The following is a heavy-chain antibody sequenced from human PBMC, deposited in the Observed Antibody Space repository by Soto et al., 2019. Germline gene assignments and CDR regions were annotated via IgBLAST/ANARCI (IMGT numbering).Heavy chain of an antibody. V-gene: IGHV1-18*01. Sequence: QVPLVQSGPEVKEPGASVKVSCKASGYTFTSRGIYWVRQAPGQGLEWMGWISPHNGNTHYSQSLQARVTLTTDTSTSTAYMDLRSLRSDDTAVYYCVREAGDYDWYFDLWGRGTPVTVSS. J-gene: IGHJ2*01. D-gene: IGHD4-17*01. CDR1: GYTFTSRG. CDR2: ISPHNGNT. CDR3: VREAGDYDWYFDL.